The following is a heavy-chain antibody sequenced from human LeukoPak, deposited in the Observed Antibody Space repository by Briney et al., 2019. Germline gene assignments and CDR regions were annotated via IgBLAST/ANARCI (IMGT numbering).Heavy chain of an antibody. D-gene: IGHD3-22*01. CDR3: ARVVYSYYDSSGYIIYYYYYGMDV. J-gene: IGHJ6*02. V-gene: IGHV7-4-1*02. Sequence: ASVKVSCKASGYTFTSYAMNWVRQAPGQGLEWMGWINTNTGNPTYAQGFTGRFVFSLDTSVSTAYLQISSLKAEDTAVYYRARVVYSYYDSSGYIIYYYYYGMDVWGQGTTVTVSS. CDR1: GYTFTSYA. CDR2: INTNTGNP.